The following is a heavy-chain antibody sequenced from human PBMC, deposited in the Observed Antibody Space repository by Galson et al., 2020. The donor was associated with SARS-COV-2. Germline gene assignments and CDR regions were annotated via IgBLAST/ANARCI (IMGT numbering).Heavy chain of an antibody. Sequence: QLGESLKISCAVSGFTFGSYWMSWVRQAPGKGLECVANINQDGTEKDYVDSVKGRFTISRDNTKNSLFLQMNSLRAEDTALYYCARLRGGYEFDYWGLGTLVTVSS. D-gene: IGHD5-12*01. CDR3: ARLRGGYEFDY. V-gene: IGHV3-7*01. CDR2: INQDGTEK. CDR1: GFTFGSYW. J-gene: IGHJ4*02.